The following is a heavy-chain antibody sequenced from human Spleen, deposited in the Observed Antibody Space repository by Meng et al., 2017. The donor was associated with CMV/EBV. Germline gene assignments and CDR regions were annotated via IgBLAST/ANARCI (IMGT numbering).Heavy chain of an antibody. J-gene: IGHJ4*02. Sequence: GGSLRLSCAASGFTFRSYGMHWVRQAPGKGLEWVAFIKYDGSNELYGDSVKGRFTISRDNSKNTLYLQMNSLRGEDTAIYYCAKDRVSVYDYGGFDNWGQGMLVTVSS. D-gene: IGHD5/OR15-5a*01. CDR3: AKDRVSVYDYGGFDN. V-gene: IGHV3-30*02. CDR2: IKYDGSNE. CDR1: GFTFRSYG.